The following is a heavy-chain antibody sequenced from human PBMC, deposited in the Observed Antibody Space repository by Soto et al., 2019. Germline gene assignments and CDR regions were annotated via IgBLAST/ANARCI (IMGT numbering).Heavy chain of an antibody. CDR1: GGSFSGYY. D-gene: IGHD3-16*02. CDR2: INHSGST. J-gene: IGHJ4*02. CDR3: ARVNGILGWGSYRYSDY. Sequence: QVQLQQWGAGLLKPSETLSLTSAVYGGSFSGYYWSWIRQPPGKGLEWIGEINHSGSTNYNPSLKSRVTISVDTSKNQFSLKLSSVTAADTAVYYCARVNGILGWGSYRYSDYWGQGTLVTVSS. V-gene: IGHV4-34*01.